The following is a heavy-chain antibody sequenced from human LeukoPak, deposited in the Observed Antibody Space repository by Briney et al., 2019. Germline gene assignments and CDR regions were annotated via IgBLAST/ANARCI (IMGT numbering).Heavy chain of an antibody. J-gene: IGHJ4*02. V-gene: IGHV3-21*01. CDR1: GFTFSSCG. D-gene: IGHD1-14*01. CDR3: ATETIGRHYDY. Sequence: PGGSLRLSCAASGFTFSSCGFNWVRQAPGKGLEWVSSIGPTGTDRYYADSVRGRFTISRDNAKNSMYLRMDSLRDEDTAVYYCATETIGRHYDYWGQGTLFTVSS. CDR2: IGPTGTDR.